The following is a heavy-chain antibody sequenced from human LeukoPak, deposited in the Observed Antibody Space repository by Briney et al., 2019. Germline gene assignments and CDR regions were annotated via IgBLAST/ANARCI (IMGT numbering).Heavy chain of an antibody. CDR2: IYHSGST. CDR1: GGSISGSSYS. D-gene: IGHD3-9*01. CDR3: AAYDILTGFVFDY. V-gene: IGHV4-30-2*01. Sequence: SETLSLTCTVSGGSISGSSYSWSWIRQPPGKGLEWIGYIYHSGSTYYNPSLKSRVTISVDRSKNQFSLKLSSVTAADTAVYYCAAYDILTGFVFDYWGQGTLVTVSS. J-gene: IGHJ4*02.